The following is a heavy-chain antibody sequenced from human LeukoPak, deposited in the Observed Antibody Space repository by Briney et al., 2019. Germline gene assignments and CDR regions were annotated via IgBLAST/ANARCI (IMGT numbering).Heavy chain of an antibody. CDR2: IYYSGST. Sequence: SETLSLTCTVSGGSISSYYWSWIRQPPGKGLEWIGDIYYSGSTNYNPSLKSRVTISVDTSKSQFSLKLSAVTAADTAVYYCARGSAHYDAWGQGTLVTVSS. CDR1: GGSISSYY. J-gene: IGHJ5*02. D-gene: IGHD3-3*01. CDR3: ARGSAHYDA. V-gene: IGHV4-59*01.